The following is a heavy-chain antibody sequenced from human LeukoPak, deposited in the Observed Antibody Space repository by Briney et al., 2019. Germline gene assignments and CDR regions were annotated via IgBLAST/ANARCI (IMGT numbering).Heavy chain of an antibody. CDR1: GFTFNSYA. J-gene: IGHJ2*01. Sequence: GGSLRLSCAASGFTFNSYAVTWVRQAPGKGLEWVSVISDSGISTYYTDSVKGRFTISRDNSKNTLSLQMTSLRAEDTAVYYCAKFEDGSGLPFWYFDLWGRGTLVTVSS. V-gene: IGHV3-23*01. CDR3: AKFEDGSGLPFWYFDL. CDR2: ISDSGIST. D-gene: IGHD3-22*01.